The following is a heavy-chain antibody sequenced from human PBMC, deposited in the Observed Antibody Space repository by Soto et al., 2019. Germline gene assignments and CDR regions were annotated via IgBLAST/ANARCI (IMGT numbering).Heavy chain of an antibody. D-gene: IGHD2-21*02. V-gene: IGHV3-15*07. J-gene: IGHJ4*02. Sequence: WGSLRLFCGASGFTFRNAWMNRGRQAPGEGLEWVGRIKSKTDGGTTDYAAPVKGRFTISRDDSKNTLYLQVNSLKTEDTAVYYCTTDTYAYCGGDCYLNYWGQGTLVTVSS. CDR3: TTDTYAYCGGDCYLNY. CDR2: IKSKTDGGTT. CDR1: GFTFRNAW.